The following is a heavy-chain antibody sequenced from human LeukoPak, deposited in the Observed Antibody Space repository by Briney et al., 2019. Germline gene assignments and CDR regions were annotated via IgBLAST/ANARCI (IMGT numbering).Heavy chain of an antibody. Sequence: SETLSLTCTVSGGSISSSSYYWGWIRQPPGKGLEWIGSIYYSGSTYYNPSLKSRVTISGDTSKNQFSLRLSSVTAADPAVYYCAGRKARHTDYYYYYGMDVWGQGTTVTVSS. CDR2: IYYSGST. J-gene: IGHJ6*02. V-gene: IGHV4-39*01. CDR3: AGRKARHTDYYYYYGMDV. CDR1: GGSISSSSYY.